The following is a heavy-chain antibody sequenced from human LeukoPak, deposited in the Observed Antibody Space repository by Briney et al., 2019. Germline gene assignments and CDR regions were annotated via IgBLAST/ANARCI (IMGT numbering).Heavy chain of an antibody. CDR3: ARGKMGYYGMDV. CDR1: GFTFRGYA. Sequence: GGSLRLSCAASGFTFRGYAMHWVRQAPGKGLEWMALISYDGSNKYYVDSVKGRFFISRDNSKNTLYLQMNSLRAEDTAVYYCARGKMGYYGMDVWGQGTTVTVSS. J-gene: IGHJ6*02. D-gene: IGHD2-8*01. CDR2: ISYDGSNK. V-gene: IGHV3-30*04.